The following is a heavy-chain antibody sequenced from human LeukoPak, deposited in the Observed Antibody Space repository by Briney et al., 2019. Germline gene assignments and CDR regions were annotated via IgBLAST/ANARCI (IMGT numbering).Heavy chain of an antibody. D-gene: IGHD5-18*01. CDR3: AKPGGYSYGLTAAGTDNFDY. J-gene: IGHJ4*02. CDR2: ISGSGGST. CDR1: RFIFSSYA. Sequence: GGSLRLSCAASRFIFSSYAMSWVRQAPGKGLEWVSAISGSGGSTYYADSVKGRFTISRDNSKNTLYLQMNSLRAEDTAVYYCAKPGGYSYGLTAAGTDNFDYWGQGTLVTVSS. V-gene: IGHV3-23*01.